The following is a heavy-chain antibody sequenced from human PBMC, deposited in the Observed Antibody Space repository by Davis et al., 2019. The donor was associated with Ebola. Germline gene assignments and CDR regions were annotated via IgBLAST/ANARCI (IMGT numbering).Heavy chain of an antibody. CDR1: GFTFSAYW. V-gene: IGHV3-7*01. D-gene: IGHD3-10*01. J-gene: IGHJ4*02. Sequence: PGGSLRLSCTASGFTFSAYWMTWVRQAPGKGLEWLANIGQGGSGKWYADSVKGRFTISRDDAKHSLFLQMNSLSAEDTAVYYCAREMRSAYGQIDYRGQGTQVTVSS. CDR3: AREMRSAYGQIDY. CDR2: IGQGGSGK.